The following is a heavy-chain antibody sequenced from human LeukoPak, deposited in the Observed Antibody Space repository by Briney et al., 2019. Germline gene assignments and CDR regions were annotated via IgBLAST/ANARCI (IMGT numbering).Heavy chain of an antibody. Sequence: SQTLSLTCTVSGGSISSGSYYWSWIRQPAGKGLEWIGRIYTSGSTNYNPSLKSRVTISVDTSKNQFSLKLSSVTAADTAVYYCARGRRICSGGSCYFNYYYYMDVWGKGTTVTVSS. J-gene: IGHJ6*03. CDR3: ARGRRICSGGSCYFNYYYYMDV. CDR2: IYTSGST. V-gene: IGHV4-61*02. CDR1: GGSISSGSYY. D-gene: IGHD2-15*01.